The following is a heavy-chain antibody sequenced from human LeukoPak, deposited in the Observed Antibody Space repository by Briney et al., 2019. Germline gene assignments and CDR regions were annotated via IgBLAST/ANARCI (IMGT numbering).Heavy chain of an antibody. D-gene: IGHD1-14*01. CDR2: ILYTGDT. CDR1: DGSVNNYY. Sequence: SETLSLTCTVSDGSVNNYYWSWIRQPPGKGLEWIAYILYTGDTDYNPSLKSRVTISIDTSKNQFSLKLISVTAADTATYYCARQPWQGPAYYFDYWGLGTLVAVSS. V-gene: IGHV4-59*02. CDR3: ARQPWQGPAYYFDY. J-gene: IGHJ4*02.